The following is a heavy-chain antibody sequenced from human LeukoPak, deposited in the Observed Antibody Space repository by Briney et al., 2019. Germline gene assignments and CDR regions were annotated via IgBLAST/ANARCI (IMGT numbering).Heavy chain of an antibody. D-gene: IGHD2/OR15-2a*01. J-gene: IGHJ4*02. CDR2: IYSDGKT. CDR1: GFTVSSKY. V-gene: IGHV3-53*01. Sequence: GGSLRLSCAVSGFTVSSKYMSWVRQAPGKGLEWVSIIYSDGKTNYADSVKGRVTISRDNSKNTLYLQMNSLRAEDTAVYYCARWYCNRVTCYYDFWGQGTLVAVSS. CDR3: ARWYCNRVTCYYDF.